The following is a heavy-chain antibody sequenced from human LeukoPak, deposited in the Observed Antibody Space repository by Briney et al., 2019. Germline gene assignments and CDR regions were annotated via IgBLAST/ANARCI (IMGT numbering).Heavy chain of an antibody. CDR3: AKLSD. CDR2: ISWNSGSI. D-gene: IGHD3-16*02. CDR1: GFTFDDYA. Sequence: GGSLRLSCAASGFTFDDYAMHWVRQAPGKGLEWVSGISWNSGSIGYADSVKGRFTISRDNSKNTLYLQMNSLRAEDTAVYYCAKLSDWGQGTLVTVSS. J-gene: IGHJ4*02. V-gene: IGHV3-9*01.